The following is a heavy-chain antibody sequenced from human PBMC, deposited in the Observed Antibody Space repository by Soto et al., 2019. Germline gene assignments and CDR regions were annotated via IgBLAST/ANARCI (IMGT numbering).Heavy chain of an antibody. V-gene: IGHV4-4*07. CDR1: GGTLSGYY. CDR3: ARGQRFSDWFDP. CDR2: IYSSGST. Sequence: SETLSLTCTVTGGTLSGYYWTWIRQSAGGGLEWIGRIYSSGSTNYNPSLKSRVTISLDTSMSHFSLRLRSVSAADTAVYYCARGQRFSDWFDPWSQGTLVTVSS. J-gene: IGHJ5*02. D-gene: IGHD3-3*01.